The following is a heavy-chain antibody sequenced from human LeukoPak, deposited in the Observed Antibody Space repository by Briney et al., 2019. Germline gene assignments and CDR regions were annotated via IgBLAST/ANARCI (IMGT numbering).Heavy chain of an antibody. V-gene: IGHV5-51*01. CDR2: IYPGDSDT. J-gene: IGHJ4*02. Sequence: GESLKIPCKGSGYRFTSDWIGWVRQMPGKGLEWMGIIYPGDSDTRYSPSFQGQVTISADKSVNTAYLQWSSLKASDTAMYYCARDVSSGWYALTSDYWGQGTLVTVSS. D-gene: IGHD6-19*01. CDR3: ARDVSSGWYALTSDY. CDR1: GYRFTSDW.